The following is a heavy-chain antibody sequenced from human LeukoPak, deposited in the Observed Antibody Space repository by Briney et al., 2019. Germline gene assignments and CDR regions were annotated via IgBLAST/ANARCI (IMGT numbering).Heavy chain of an antibody. V-gene: IGHV3-48*01. CDR2: ISSSSSTI. J-gene: IGHJ3*02. CDR3: ASEGELTVYGAFDS. CDR1: GFTFSSYS. D-gene: IGHD2-8*01. Sequence: GGSLRLSCAASGFTFSSYSMNWVRQAPGKGLEWVSYISSSSSTIYYADSVKGRFTISRDNAKNSLYLQMNSLRAEDTAVYYCASEGELTVYGAFDSWGKGTMVTVSS.